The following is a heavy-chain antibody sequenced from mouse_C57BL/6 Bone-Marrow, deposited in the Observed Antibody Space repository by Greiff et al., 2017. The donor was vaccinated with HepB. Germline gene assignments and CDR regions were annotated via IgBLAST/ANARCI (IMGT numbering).Heavy chain of an antibody. CDR1: GYTFTSYW. V-gene: IGHV1-50*01. CDR2: IDPSDSYT. J-gene: IGHJ2*01. Sequence: QVQLQQPGAELVKPGASVKLSCKASGYTFTSYWMQWVKQRPGQGLEWIGEIDPSDSYTNYNQKFKGKATLTVDTSSSTAYMQLSSLTSEDSAVYYCASLYYGRGYFDYWGQGTTLTVSS. D-gene: IGHD1-1*01. CDR3: ASLYYGRGYFDY.